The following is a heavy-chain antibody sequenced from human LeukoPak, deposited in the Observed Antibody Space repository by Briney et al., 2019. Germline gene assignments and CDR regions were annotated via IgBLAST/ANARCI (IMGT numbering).Heavy chain of an antibody. D-gene: IGHD6-19*01. CDR1: GYTFTSYG. V-gene: IGHV1-18*01. Sequence: ASVKVSCKASGYTFTSYGISWVRQAPGQGLEWMGWISAYNGNTNYAQKLQGRVTMTTDTSTSTAYMELTSLRSDDTAVYYCARDTPLVGDSSGWYPCFDYWGQGTLVTVSS. CDR2: ISAYNGNT. CDR3: ARDTPLVGDSSGWYPCFDY. J-gene: IGHJ4*02.